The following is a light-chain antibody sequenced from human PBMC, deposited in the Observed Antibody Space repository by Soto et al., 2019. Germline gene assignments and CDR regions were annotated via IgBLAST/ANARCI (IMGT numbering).Light chain of an antibody. CDR1: SGSLSASFF. Sequence: QAVVTQEPSFSVSPGGTVTLTCALSSGSLSASFFPSWYQQTPGQAPRPLIHSTNTRSSGVPDRFSGSILGNKAALIITWAQVDDESDYYCALFVNNGWVFGGGTKLTVL. CDR3: ALFVNNGWV. J-gene: IGLJ3*02. V-gene: IGLV8-61*01. CDR2: STN.